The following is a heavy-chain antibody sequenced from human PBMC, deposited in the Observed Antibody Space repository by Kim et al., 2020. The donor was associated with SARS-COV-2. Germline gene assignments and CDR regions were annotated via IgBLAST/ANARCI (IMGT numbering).Heavy chain of an antibody. V-gene: IGHV4-39*01. J-gene: IGHJ3*02. Sequence: TPTLKRRVTISVDTSKNQFYLKRSSVTAADTAVYYCARWLQLEGHDAFDIWGQGTMVTVSS. D-gene: IGHD5-12*01. CDR3: ARWLQLEGHDAFDI.